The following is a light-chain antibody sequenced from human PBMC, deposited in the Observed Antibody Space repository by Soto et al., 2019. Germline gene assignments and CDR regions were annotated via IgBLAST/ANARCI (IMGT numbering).Light chain of an antibody. J-gene: IGLJ1*01. Sequence: QSALTQPASVSGSPGQSITISCTGTSNDVGAYNYVSWYQQQSGKAPKLMIHEVSNRPSGVSNRFSGSKSGNTASLTISGLQAEDEADYYCSSFTSSHAYVFGIGTKLTVL. CDR2: EVS. CDR1: SNDVGAYNY. CDR3: SSFTSSHAYV. V-gene: IGLV2-14*01.